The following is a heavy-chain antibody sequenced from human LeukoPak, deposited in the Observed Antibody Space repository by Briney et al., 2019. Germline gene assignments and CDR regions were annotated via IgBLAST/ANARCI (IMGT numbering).Heavy chain of an antibody. CDR3: ARGPYDSSGYYSKLFDY. Sequence: SETLSLTCTVSGGSISSYYWSWIRQPPGKGLEWIGYIYYSGSTNYNPSLKSRGTISVDTSKNQFSLKLSSVTAADTAVYYCARGPYDSSGYYSKLFDYWGQGTLVTVSS. D-gene: IGHD3-22*01. J-gene: IGHJ4*02. CDR2: IYYSGST. V-gene: IGHV4-59*12. CDR1: GGSISSYY.